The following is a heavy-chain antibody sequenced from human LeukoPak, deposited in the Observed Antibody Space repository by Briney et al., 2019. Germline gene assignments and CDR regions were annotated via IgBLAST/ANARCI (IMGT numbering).Heavy chain of an antibody. CDR3: ARGSRELYYFDY. CDR1: GGSISSHY. D-gene: IGHD1-7*01. CDR2: IYYSGST. J-gene: IGHJ4*02. Sequence: SETLSLTCTVSGGSISSHYWSWIRQPPGKGLEWIGYIYYSGSTKYNPSLKSRVTISVDASKTQFSLKLNSVTAADTAVYYCARGSRELYYFDYWGQGTLVTVS. V-gene: IGHV4-59*11.